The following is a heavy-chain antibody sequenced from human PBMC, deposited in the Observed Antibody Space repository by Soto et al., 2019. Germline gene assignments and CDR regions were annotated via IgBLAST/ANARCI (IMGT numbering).Heavy chain of an antibody. D-gene: IGHD4-17*01. V-gene: IGHV4-34*02. CDR1: GGSFSGYY. Sequence: QVQLQQWGAGLLKPSETLSLTCGVYGGSFSGYYWSWIRQSPGKGLEWIGQINLRGSTDYNPALNSLLTMSVDTTRNQFSLNLTSVTAADTDVYYCTRGRRSTGIAYWGQGTLVTVSS. CDR2: INLRGST. J-gene: IGHJ4*02. CDR3: TRGRRSTGIAY.